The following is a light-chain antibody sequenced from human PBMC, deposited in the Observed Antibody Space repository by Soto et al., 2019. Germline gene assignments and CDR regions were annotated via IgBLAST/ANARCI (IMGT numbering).Light chain of an antibody. CDR3: AAWDDSLNGVV. CDR2: NNS. CDR1: SSNIGSTT. J-gene: IGLJ3*02. V-gene: IGLV1-44*01. Sequence: QSVLTQPPSASGTPGQRVTIACSGSSSNIGSTTVKWYQQLPGTAPKLLIYNNSQRPSGVPDRFSGSKSGASASLAISGLQSEDEAAYYCAAWDDSLNGVVFGGGTKLTVL.